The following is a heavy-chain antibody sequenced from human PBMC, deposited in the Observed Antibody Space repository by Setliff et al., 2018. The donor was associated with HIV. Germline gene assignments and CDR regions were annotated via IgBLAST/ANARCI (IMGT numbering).Heavy chain of an antibody. D-gene: IGHD4-17*01. J-gene: IGHJ4*02. V-gene: IGHV4-38-2*02. CDR1: SYSITSGRF. CDR2: IYDSGTT. Sequence: PSETLSLTCTVSSYSITSGRFWGWVRQPPGMGLEWIGSIYDSGTTYYNPSLQSRVTISIDTSKNQFSLKLSSVTAADTAVYYCARTYDDYWIWGQGALVTVSS. CDR3: ARTYDDYWI.